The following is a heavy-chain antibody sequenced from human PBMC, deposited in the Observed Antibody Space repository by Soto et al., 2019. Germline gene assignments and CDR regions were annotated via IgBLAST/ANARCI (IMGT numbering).Heavy chain of an antibody. CDR2: INHSGST. Sequence: PSETLSLTCAVYGGSFSGYYWSWIRQPPGKGLEWIGEINHSGSTNYNPSLKSRVTISVDTSKNQFSLKLSSVTAADTAVYYCARVRSGSYFDYWGQGTLVTVSS. D-gene: IGHD1-26*01. CDR1: GGSFSGYY. J-gene: IGHJ4*02. V-gene: IGHV4-34*01. CDR3: ARVRSGSYFDY.